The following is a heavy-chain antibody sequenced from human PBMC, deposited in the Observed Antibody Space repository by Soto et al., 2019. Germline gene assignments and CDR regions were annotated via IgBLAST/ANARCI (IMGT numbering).Heavy chain of an antibody. V-gene: IGHV3-23*01. Sequence: EVQLLESGGGLVQPGGSLRLSCAASGFTFSSYAMSWVRQAPGKGLEWVSAISGSGGSTYYADSVKGWFTISRDNSKNTLYLQVNSLRADDRAVYYCAKDTYGDYYYYYGIDVWGQGTTVTVSS. CDR2: ISGSGGST. J-gene: IGHJ6*02. D-gene: IGHD4-17*01. CDR3: AKDTYGDYYYYYGIDV. CDR1: GFTFSSYA.